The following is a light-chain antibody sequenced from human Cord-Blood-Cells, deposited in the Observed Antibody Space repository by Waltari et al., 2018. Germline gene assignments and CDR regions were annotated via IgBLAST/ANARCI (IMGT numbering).Light chain of an antibody. CDR1: QSISSY. CDR2: AAS. V-gene: IGKV1-39*01. Sequence: DIQMTQSPSSLSASVGDRVTITCRASQSISSYLNWYQQKPGKAPKLLIYAASSLQSGVPSRFSGSGSGTDFTLTISSLQPEDSATYYCQQSYSTPLITFGQGTRLEIK. J-gene: IGKJ5*01. CDR3: QQSYSTPLIT.